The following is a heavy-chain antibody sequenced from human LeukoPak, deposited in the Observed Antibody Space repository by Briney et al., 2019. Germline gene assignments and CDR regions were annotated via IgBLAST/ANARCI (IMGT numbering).Heavy chain of an antibody. CDR3: ARVRSETVISFDY. D-gene: IGHD2-21*01. Sequence: TGGSLRLSCAASGFTFSSYWMHWVRQAPGKGLVWVSRINTDGSSTSYADSVKGRFTISRDNAKNTLYLQMNSLRAEDTAVYYCARVRSETVISFDYWGQGTLVTVSS. CDR2: INTDGSST. CDR1: GFTFSSYW. J-gene: IGHJ4*02. V-gene: IGHV3-74*01.